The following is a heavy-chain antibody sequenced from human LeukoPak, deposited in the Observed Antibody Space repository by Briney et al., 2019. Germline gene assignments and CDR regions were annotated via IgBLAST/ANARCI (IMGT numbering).Heavy chain of an antibody. CDR1: GGSISSYY. CDR3: AREDPTQLVSL. J-gene: IGHJ4*02. CDR2: IYYSGST. D-gene: IGHD6-13*01. Sequence: SSETLSLTCTVSGGSISSYYWSWIRQPPGKGLEWIGYIYYSGSTNYNPSLKSRVTISVDTSKNQFSLKLSSVTAADTAVYYCAREDPTQLVSLWGQGTLVTVSS. V-gene: IGHV4-59*12.